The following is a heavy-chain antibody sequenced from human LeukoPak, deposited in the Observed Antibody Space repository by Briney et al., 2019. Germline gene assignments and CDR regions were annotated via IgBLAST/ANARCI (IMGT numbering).Heavy chain of an antibody. J-gene: IGHJ4*02. CDR2: VSYSGST. CDR3: ARGRGGSW. CDR1: GGSISTTNYY. Sequence: SETLSLTGAVSGGSISTTNYYWGWIRQPPGKGLDWLGSVSYSGSTHYNLSLKRRVAISADTSKNQFSLKLYSVTAADTAVYYCARGRGGSWWGQGTLVTVSS. V-gene: IGHV4-39*01. D-gene: IGHD1-26*01.